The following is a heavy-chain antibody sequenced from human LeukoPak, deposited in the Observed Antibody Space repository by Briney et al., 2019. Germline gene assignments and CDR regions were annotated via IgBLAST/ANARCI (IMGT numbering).Heavy chain of an antibody. CDR1: GGSLSTSSYY. Sequence: SETLSLTCTVSGGSLSTSSYYWGWTRQPPGKGLEWIGSIYYSGSTYYNPSLKSRVTISVDTSKNQFSLKLTSVTAADTAVYYCARGRDGYNFLNRGEYYYFDYWGQGTLVTVSS. J-gene: IGHJ4*02. CDR3: ARGRDGYNFLNRGEYYYFDY. D-gene: IGHD5-24*01. V-gene: IGHV4-39*07. CDR2: IYYSGST.